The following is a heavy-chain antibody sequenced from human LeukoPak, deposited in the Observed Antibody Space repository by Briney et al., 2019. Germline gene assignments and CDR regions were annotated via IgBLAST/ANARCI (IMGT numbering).Heavy chain of an antibody. CDR3: ARVGFTSSWSNFDY. V-gene: IGHV1-2*06. Sequence: GASVKVSCKASGYTFAAYFIHWVRQVPGQGLEWMGRINPNGGDTNYAQKFQGRVTMTGDTSISTAYMELSSLRSDDTAMYYCARVGFTSSWSNFDYWGQGTLVTVSS. J-gene: IGHJ4*02. CDR2: INPNGGDT. CDR1: GYTFAAYF. D-gene: IGHD6-13*01.